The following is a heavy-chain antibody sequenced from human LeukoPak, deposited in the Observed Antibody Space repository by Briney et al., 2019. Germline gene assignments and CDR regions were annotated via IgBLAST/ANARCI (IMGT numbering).Heavy chain of an antibody. CDR3: ARLTRTYCGGDCSLDY. CDR1: GFTFISCA. CDR2: ISSSSSSM. D-gene: IGHD2-21*02. J-gene: IGHJ4*02. Sequence: PGGSLRLSCAASGFTFISCAMSWVRQAPGKGLEWVSSISSSSSSMYYADSVKGRFTISRDNAKNSLYLQMNNLRAEDTAVYYCARLTRTYCGGDCSLDYWGQGTLVTVSS. V-gene: IGHV3-21*01.